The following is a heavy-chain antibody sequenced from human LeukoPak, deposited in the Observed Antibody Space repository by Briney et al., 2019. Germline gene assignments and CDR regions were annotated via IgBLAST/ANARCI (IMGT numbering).Heavy chain of an antibody. CDR3: ARVRVRRVNDY. CDR2: INHSGST. Sequence: SETLSLTCAVYGGSFSGYYWSWIRQPPGKGLEWIGEINHSGSTNYNPSLKSRVTISVDTSKNQFSLKLSSVTAADTAVYYCARVRVRRVNDYWGPGTLVTVSS. V-gene: IGHV4-34*01. D-gene: IGHD3-10*01. J-gene: IGHJ4*02. CDR1: GGSFSGYY.